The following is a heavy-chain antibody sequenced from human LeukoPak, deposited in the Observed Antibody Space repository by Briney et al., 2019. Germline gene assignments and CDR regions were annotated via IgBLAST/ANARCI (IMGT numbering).Heavy chain of an antibody. V-gene: IGHV1-69*13. J-gene: IGHJ6*02. Sequence: SVKVSCKASGGTFSSYAISWVRQAPGQGLEWMGGIIPIFGTANYAQKFQGRVTITADESTSTAYMELSSLRSEDTAVYYCARDSRNNYGSGSYYYYYGMDVWGQGTTVTVSS. CDR2: IIPIFGTA. D-gene: IGHD3-10*01. CDR1: GGTFSSYA. CDR3: ARDSRNNYGSGSYYYYYGMDV.